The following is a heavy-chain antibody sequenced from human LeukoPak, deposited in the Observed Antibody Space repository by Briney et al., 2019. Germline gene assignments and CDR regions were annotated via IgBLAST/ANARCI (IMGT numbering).Heavy chain of an antibody. D-gene: IGHD2-2*01. CDR1: GGTFSSYA. CDR2: IIPILGIA. J-gene: IGHJ5*02. CDR3: ARDFCSSTSSSPHFDP. Sequence: SVKVSCKASGGTFSSYAISWVRQAPGQGAEWMGRIIPILGIANYAQKFQGRVTITADKSTSTAYMELSSLRSEDTAVYYCARDFCSSTSSSPHFDPWGQGTLVTVSS. V-gene: IGHV1-69*04.